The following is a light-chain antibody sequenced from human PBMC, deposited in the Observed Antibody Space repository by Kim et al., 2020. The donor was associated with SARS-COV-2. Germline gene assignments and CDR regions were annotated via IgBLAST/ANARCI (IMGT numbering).Light chain of an antibody. CDR2: KAS. Sequence: LSASVGDRVTIPCRASQSISSWLAWYQQKSGKAPKLLIYKASSLESGVPSRFSGSGSGTEFTLTISSLQPDDFATYYCQQYFSYSSFGQGTKLEI. V-gene: IGKV1-5*03. CDR1: QSISSW. CDR3: QQYFSYSS. J-gene: IGKJ2*03.